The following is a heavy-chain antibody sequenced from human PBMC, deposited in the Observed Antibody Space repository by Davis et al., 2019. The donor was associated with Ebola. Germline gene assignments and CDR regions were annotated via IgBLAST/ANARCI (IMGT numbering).Heavy chain of an antibody. CDR3: ARAPAGSGSWYNWFDP. Sequence: ASVKVSCKASGHTFTAYSMHWVRQATGQGLEWMGWMNPNSANTGYAQKFQDRVTMTTDTSTSTAYMELRSLRSDDTAVYYCARAPAGSGSWYNWFDPWGQGTLVTVSS. J-gene: IGHJ5*02. D-gene: IGHD1-26*01. V-gene: IGHV1-8*02. CDR1: GHTFTAYS. CDR2: MNPNSANT.